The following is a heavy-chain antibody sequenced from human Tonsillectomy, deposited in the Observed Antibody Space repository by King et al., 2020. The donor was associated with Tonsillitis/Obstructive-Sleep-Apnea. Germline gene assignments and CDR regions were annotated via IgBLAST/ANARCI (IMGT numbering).Heavy chain of an antibody. J-gene: IGHJ3*02. D-gene: IGHD1-26*01. CDR2: IYYSRST. V-gene: IGHV4-59*01. Sequence: MQLQESGPGLVKPSETLSLTCTVSGGSISSYYWSWIRQPPGKGLEWIGYIYYSRSTNYNPSLKSRVTISVDTSKNQFSLKLSSVTAADTAVYYCARDLVGSGSYPDAFDIWGQGTMVTVSS. CDR1: GGSISSYY. CDR3: ARDLVGSGSYPDAFDI.